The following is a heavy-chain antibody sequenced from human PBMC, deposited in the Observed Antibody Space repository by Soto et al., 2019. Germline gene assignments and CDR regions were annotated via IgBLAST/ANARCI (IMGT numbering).Heavy chain of an antibody. Sequence: PSETLSLTCTVSGVSISSSTYYWAWIRQPPGRGLEWIGTVYYSGATYYSPSLKSRVTISRDTSKNQFPLKLSSVTAADTAVYHCARHGAYCTDGICYKLRHFDYWGQGTLVTVSS. CDR1: GVSISSSTYY. J-gene: IGHJ4*02. CDR2: VYYSGAT. CDR3: ARHGAYCTDGICYKLRHFDY. V-gene: IGHV4-39*01. D-gene: IGHD2-8*01.